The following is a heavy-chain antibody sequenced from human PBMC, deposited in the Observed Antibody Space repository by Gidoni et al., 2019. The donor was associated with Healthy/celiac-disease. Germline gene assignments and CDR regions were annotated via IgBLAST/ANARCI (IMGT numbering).Heavy chain of an antibody. Sequence: QVQLVESGGGVVQPGRSLRLSCAASGFTFSSYAMHWVRQAPGKGLEWVAVISYDGSNKYYADSVKGRFTISRDNSKNTLYLQMNSLRAEDTAVYYCARDFTRLPGDYWGQGTLVTVSS. CDR1: GFTFSSYA. J-gene: IGHJ4*02. V-gene: IGHV3-30*01. CDR2: ISYDGSNK. CDR3: ARDFTRLPGDY.